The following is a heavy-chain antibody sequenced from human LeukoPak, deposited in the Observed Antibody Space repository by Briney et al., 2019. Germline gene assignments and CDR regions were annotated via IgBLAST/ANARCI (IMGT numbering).Heavy chain of an antibody. D-gene: IGHD4-17*01. Sequence: GGSLRLSCAGSGFTFSSYWMNWVRQAPGKGLEWVANIKQDGSEKYYVDSVKGRFTISRDNAKNSLYLQMNSLRAEDTAVYYCARQNYGDAHDCWGQGTLVTVSS. CDR2: IKQDGSEK. CDR1: GFTFSSYW. J-gene: IGHJ4*02. V-gene: IGHV3-7*01. CDR3: ARQNYGDAHDC.